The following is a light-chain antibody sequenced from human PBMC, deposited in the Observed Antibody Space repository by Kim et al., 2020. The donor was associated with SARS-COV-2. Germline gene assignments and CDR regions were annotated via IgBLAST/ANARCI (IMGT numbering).Light chain of an antibody. CDR3: AAWDDSLNGML. CDR1: SSNIGS. Sequence: QSVLTQTPSASGTPGQRVTISCSGSSSNIGSVNRYQHLPGTAPKLLIYGYNQRPSGVPDRFSGSKSDTSASLAISGLQSEDEAHYYCAAWDDSLNGMLFGGGTQLTVL. CDR2: GYN. V-gene: IGLV1-44*01. J-gene: IGLJ2*01.